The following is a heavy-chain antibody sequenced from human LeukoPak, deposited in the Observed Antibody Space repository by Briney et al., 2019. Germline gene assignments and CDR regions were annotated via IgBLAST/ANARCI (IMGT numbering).Heavy chain of an antibody. CDR1: GYTFTGYY. D-gene: IGHD3-10*01. V-gene: IGHV1-2*02. J-gene: IGHJ4*02. Sequence: GASVKVSCKASGYTFTGYYMHWVRQAPGQGLEWMGWINPNSGGTNYAQKFQGRVTMTRDTSISTAYMELSRLRSDDTAVYYCARDRITMVRGVKPHYFDYWGQGTLVTVSS. CDR3: ARDRITMVRGVKPHYFDY. CDR2: INPNSGGT.